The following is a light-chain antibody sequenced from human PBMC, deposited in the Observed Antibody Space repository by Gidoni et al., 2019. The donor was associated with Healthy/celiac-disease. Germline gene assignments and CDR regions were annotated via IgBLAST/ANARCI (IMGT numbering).Light chain of an antibody. CDR1: QSVSSN. Sequence: EIVMTPSPATLSVSPGERATLSCRASQSVSSNLAWYQQKPGPAPRLLIYGASTRATGIPARFSGSGSGTEFTVTISSLQSEDFAVYYCQQYNNWPPWTFGQGTKVEIK. CDR3: QQYNNWPPWT. J-gene: IGKJ1*01. V-gene: IGKV3-15*01. CDR2: GAS.